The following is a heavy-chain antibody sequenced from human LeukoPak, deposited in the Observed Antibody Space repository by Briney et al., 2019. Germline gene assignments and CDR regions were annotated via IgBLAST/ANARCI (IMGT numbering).Heavy chain of an antibody. V-gene: IGHV1-3*01. D-gene: IGHD3-3*02. CDR1: GYTFTSYP. Sequence: ASVKVSCKASGYTFTSYPLHWVRQAPGQRLEWMGWINAGNGNTKYSQKFQDRVTITRATSASTTYMELTSLRSEDTAVYYCAKDRLYYQFTTWGQGTLVTVSS. J-gene: IGHJ5*02. CDR3: AKDRLYYQFTT. CDR2: INAGNGNT.